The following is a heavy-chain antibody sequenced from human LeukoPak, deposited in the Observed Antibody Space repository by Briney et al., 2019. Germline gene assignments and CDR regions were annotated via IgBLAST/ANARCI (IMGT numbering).Heavy chain of an antibody. CDR3: VRGFYSPHY. CDR1: GGSISRDY. J-gene: IGHJ4*02. CDR2: LYYSGRT. Sequence: SETLSLPCTLSGGSISRDYWSWLRQPPGKGLEWLGYLYYSGRTYYNTSLKSPITISVDTSKNQFALKLSSVTDADTAVYYCVRGFYSPHYWGQGTLVTVSS. D-gene: IGHD4-11*01. V-gene: IGHV4-59*01.